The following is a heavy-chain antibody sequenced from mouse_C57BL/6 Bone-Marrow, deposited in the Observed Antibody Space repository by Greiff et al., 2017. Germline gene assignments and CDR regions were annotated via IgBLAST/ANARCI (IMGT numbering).Heavy chain of an antibody. CDR2: IDPETGGT. D-gene: IGHD2-1*01. CDR1: GYTFTDYE. V-gene: IGHV1-15*01. CDR3: TREGGYGNLDY. Sequence: VQLQESGAELVRPGASVTLSCKASGYTFTDYEMHWVKQTPVHGLEWIGAIDPETGGTAYNQKFKGKAILTADKSSSTAYMALRSLTSEDSAVYYCTREGGYGNLDYWGQGTTLTVSS. J-gene: IGHJ2*01.